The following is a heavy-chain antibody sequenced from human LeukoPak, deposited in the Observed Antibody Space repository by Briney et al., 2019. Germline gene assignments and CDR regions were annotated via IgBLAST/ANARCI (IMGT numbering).Heavy chain of an antibody. CDR2: VSSSGGRT. D-gene: IGHD1-26*01. Sequence: QPGGSLRLSCAASGFTFSSYAMSWVRQAPGKGLEWVSAVSSSGGRTFYTDSVKGRFTISRDNSKNTLYLQMNSLRAEDTAVYYCAKEGSGSYADIWGQGTMVTVSS. CDR3: AKEGSGSYADI. CDR1: GFTFSSYA. V-gene: IGHV3-23*01. J-gene: IGHJ3*02.